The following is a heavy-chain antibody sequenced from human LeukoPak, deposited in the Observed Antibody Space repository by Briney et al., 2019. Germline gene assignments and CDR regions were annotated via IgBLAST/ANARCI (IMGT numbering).Heavy chain of an antibody. Sequence: ASVTVSCKASGYTFTGYYMHWVRQAPGQGLEWMGWINPNSGGTNYAQKFQGRVTMTRDTSISTAYMELSRLRSDDTAVYYCARGIIRLGELSSTSLYNWFDPWGQGTLVTVSS. J-gene: IGHJ5*02. CDR3: ARGIIRLGELSSTSLYNWFDP. CDR2: INPNSGGT. V-gene: IGHV1-2*02. CDR1: GYTFTGYY. D-gene: IGHD3-16*02.